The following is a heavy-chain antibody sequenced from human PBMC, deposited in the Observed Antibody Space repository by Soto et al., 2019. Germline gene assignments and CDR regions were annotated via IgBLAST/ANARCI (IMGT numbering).Heavy chain of an antibody. CDR1: GLTFSRAD. CDR3: ATQAWDL. Sequence: EVQLLESGGGLVQPGGSLRLSCAASGLTFSRADMSWVRQAPGKGLEWVSAINGGRSFYGDSVEGRFTVSRDNSKNTLYLQMNRLRVEDTAIYYCATQAWDLWGQGTLVTVSS. V-gene: IGHV3-23*01. CDR2: INGGRS. J-gene: IGHJ5*02.